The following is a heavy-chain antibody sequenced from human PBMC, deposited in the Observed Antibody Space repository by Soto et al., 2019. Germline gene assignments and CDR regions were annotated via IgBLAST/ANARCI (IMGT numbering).Heavy chain of an antibody. J-gene: IGHJ4*02. V-gene: IGHV1-18*01. Sequence: QVKLVQSGAEVKKPGASVKVSCKASCYTFSSYVISWVRQAPGQGLEWMGWISAYNGNTKYAQKLQGRVTMTTDTPTSTAYMELRIPRSDDTAVYSCARDVTPPDYWGQGTLVTVSS. CDR3: ARDVTPPDY. CDR2: ISAYNGNT. CDR1: CYTFSSYV.